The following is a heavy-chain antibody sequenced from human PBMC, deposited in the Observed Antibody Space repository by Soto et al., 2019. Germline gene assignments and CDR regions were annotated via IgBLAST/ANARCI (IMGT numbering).Heavy chain of an antibody. CDR1: GFTLSRYG. CDR3: ARDNQNIVASA. CDR2: IWYDGSYT. V-gene: IGHV3-33*01. J-gene: IGHJ5*02. D-gene: IGHD5-12*01. Sequence: QVQLVESGGGVVQPGRSLRLSCAASGFTLSRYGMHWVRQAPGKGLEWVAFIWYDGSYTYYGDSVKGRFTISRDISKSTLDLEMNSLRGEDTAVYYCARDNQNIVASAWGQGTLVTVSS.